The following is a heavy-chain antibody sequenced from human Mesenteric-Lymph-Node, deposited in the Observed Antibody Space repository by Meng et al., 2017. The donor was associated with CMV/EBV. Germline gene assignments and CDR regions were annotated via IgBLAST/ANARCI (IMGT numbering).Heavy chain of an antibody. CDR1: GYNFANYW. Sequence: GESLKISCTGSGYNFANYWIGWARQIPGQGLEWMGVIHGGDSDTMYSPSFQGQVTMSADKSTRTAYLQWSSLKPSDTAMYYCARRGSNEFRFLEWSPHHSYFDYWGQGTLVTVSS. J-gene: IGHJ4*02. CDR2: IHGGDSDT. D-gene: IGHD3-3*01. CDR3: ARRGSNEFRFLEWSPHHSYFDY. V-gene: IGHV5-51*01.